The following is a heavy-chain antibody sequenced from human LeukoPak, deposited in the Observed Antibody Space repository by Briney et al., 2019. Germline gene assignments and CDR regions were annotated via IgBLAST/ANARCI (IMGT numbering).Heavy chain of an antibody. CDR3: ARAFGTRVLGYCSSTSCYPHRHWFDP. V-gene: IGHV4-34*01. CDR2: INHSGST. Sequence: SETLSLTCAVYGGSFSGYYWSWIRQPPGKGLEWIGEINHSGSTNYNPSLKSRVTISVDTSKNQFSLKLSSVTAADTAVYYCARAFGTRVLGYCSSTSCYPHRHWFDPWGQGTLVTVSS. J-gene: IGHJ5*02. CDR1: GGSFSGYY. D-gene: IGHD2-2*01.